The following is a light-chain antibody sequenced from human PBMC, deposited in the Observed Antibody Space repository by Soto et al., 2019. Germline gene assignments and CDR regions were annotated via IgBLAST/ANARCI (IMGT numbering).Light chain of an antibody. V-gene: IGLV2-14*03. J-gene: IGLJ3*02. CDR3: SAYTARSTLV. CDR1: MRDVGAYNL. Sequence: QSALTQPASVSGAAEQSITISCTGTMRDVGAYNLVSWYQQHPCTAPKLIIYEVRNRPSGISSRFSGSRSGNTASLTLSGLQPEDDGDYDCSAYTARSTLVFGGGNKLTV. CDR2: EVR.